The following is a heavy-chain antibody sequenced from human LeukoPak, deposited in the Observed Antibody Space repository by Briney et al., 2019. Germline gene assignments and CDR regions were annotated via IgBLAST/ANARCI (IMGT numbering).Heavy chain of an antibody. CDR3: ARVYGGNSDDAFDI. CDR1: GFTFSSYA. V-gene: IGHV3-23*01. J-gene: IGHJ3*02. D-gene: IGHD4-23*01. Sequence: PGGSLRLSCAASGFTFSSYAMSWVRQAPGKGLEWISAISGSGGSTYYVDSVKGRFTISRDNAKNSLYLQMNSLRAEDTAVYYCARVYGGNSDDAFDIWGQGTMVTVSS. CDR2: ISGSGGST.